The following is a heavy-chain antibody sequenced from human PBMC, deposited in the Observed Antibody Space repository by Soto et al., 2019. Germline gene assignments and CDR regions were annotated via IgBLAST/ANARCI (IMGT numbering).Heavy chain of an antibody. CDR2: IYYSGST. J-gene: IGHJ4*02. Sequence: SETLSLTCTVSGGSISSYYWSWIRQPPGKGLEWIGYIYYSGSTNYNPSLKSRVTISVDTSKNQFSLKLSSVTAADTAVYYCARDTCSSTSCLFDYWGLGTLVTVSS. D-gene: IGHD2-2*01. CDR3: ARDTCSSTSCLFDY. V-gene: IGHV4-59*01. CDR1: GGSISSYY.